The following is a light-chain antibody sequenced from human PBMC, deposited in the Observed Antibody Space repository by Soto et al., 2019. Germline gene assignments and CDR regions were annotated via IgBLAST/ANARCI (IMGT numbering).Light chain of an antibody. CDR3: SSYTSSSTVV. CDR1: SSDVGGYNY. V-gene: IGLV2-14*03. CDR2: DVN. Sequence: QSVLTQLASVSGSPGQSISISCTGSSSDVGGYNYVSWYQHHPGKAPKLMIYDVNNRPSGVSNRFSGSRSGNTASLTISGLQAEDDADYYCSSYTSSSTVVFGGGTKLTVL. J-gene: IGLJ2*01.